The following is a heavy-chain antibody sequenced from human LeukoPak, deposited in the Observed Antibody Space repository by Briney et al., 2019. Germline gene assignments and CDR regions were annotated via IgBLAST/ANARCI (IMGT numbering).Heavy chain of an antibody. J-gene: IGHJ5*02. V-gene: IGHV3-23*01. D-gene: IGHD3-16*02. CDR2: ISGSGGST. Sequence: GGSLRLSCAASGFTFSSYAMSWVRQAPGKGLEWVSAISGSGGSTYYADSVKGRFTISRDNSKNTLYLQTNSLRAEDTAVYYCAKDGLYDYVWGSYRLVNWFDPWGQGTLVTVSS. CDR3: AKDGLYDYVWGSYRLVNWFDP. CDR1: GFTFSSYA.